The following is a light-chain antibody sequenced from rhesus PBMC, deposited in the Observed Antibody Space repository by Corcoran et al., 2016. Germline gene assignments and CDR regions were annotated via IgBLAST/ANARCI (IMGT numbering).Light chain of an antibody. J-gene: IGKJ2*01. CDR1: QGISSW. Sequence: DIQMTQSPSSLSASVGDTVTITCRASQGISSWLVWYPQKPGKAPKLLIYKESSLQSGVPSRFSGSVSGTDFTLTISRLQSEDFATYDCQQYSSRPYSFGQGTKVEIK. CDR3: QQYSSRPYS. CDR2: KES. V-gene: IGKV1-22*01.